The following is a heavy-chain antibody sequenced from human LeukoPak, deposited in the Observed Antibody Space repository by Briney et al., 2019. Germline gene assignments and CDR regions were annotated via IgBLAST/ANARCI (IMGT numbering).Heavy chain of an antibody. J-gene: IGHJ4*02. CDR1: GYTFTSYG. D-gene: IGHD2-15*01. Sequence: GASVQVYCKAAGYTFTSYGISWVRQAPGQGLEWMGWISGYNGNTHYAQNLQGRVTMTTDTSTSTAYMELRSLRSDDTAVYYCARGPYCSGGTCYSQYFDYWGQGTLVTVSS. V-gene: IGHV1-18*01. CDR2: ISGYNGNT. CDR3: ARGPYCSGGTCYSQYFDY.